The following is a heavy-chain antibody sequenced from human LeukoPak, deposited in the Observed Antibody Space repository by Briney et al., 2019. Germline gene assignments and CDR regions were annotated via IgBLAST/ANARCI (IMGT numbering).Heavy chain of an antibody. CDR2: ISSSSSYI. Sequence: GGSLRLSCAASGFTFSSYSMNWVRQAPGKGLEWVSSISSSSSYIYYADSVKGRFTISRDNAKNSLYLQMNSLRAEDTAVYYCAREKPDYYYGMDVWGQGTTVTVSS. CDR1: GFTFSSYS. V-gene: IGHV3-21*01. J-gene: IGHJ6*02. CDR3: AREKPDYYYGMDV.